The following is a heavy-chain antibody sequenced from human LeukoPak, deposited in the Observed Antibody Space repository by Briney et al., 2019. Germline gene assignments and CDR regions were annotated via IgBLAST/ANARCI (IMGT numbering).Heavy chain of an antibody. J-gene: IGHJ4*02. CDR3: ASGFIVGATNFDY. CDR1: GYTFTSYD. V-gene: IGHV1-8*01. CDR2: MNPNSGNT. Sequence: ASVKVSCKASGYTFTSYDINWVRQATGQGLEWMGWMNPNSGNTGYAQKFQGRVTMTRNTSISTAYMELSSLRYEDTAVYYCASGFIVGATNFDYWGQGTLVTVSS. D-gene: IGHD1-26*01.